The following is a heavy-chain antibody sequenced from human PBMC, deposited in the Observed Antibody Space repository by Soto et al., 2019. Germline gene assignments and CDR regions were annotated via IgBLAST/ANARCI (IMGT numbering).Heavy chain of an antibody. CDR1: GDSLKNHY. CDR2: IYDSGST. Sequence: SETLSLTCSVSGDSLKNHYWAWIRHSPGKGLEWIGNIYDSGSTNYSPALKSRVSMSVDTSKNLFSLKMNSVTAADTAVYYCARSSTVPVDYFDFWGPGTLVTVSS. V-gene: IGHV4-59*11. D-gene: IGHD2-15*01. CDR3: ARSSTVPVDYFDF. J-gene: IGHJ4*02.